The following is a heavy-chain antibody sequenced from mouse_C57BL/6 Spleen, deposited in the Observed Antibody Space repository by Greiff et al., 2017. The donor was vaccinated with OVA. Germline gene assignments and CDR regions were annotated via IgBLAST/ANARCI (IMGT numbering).Heavy chain of an antibody. CDR1: GFNIKDDY. J-gene: IGHJ3*01. D-gene: IGHD2-14*01. CDR2: IDPENGDT. V-gene: IGHV14-4*01. CDR3: TTGGYREDFAY. Sequence: EVQLQQSGAELVRPGASVKLSCTASGFNIKDDYMHWVKQRPEQGLEWIGWIDPENGDTEYASKFQGKATITADTSSNTAYLQLSSLTSEDTAVYYCTTGGYREDFAYWGQGTLVTVSA.